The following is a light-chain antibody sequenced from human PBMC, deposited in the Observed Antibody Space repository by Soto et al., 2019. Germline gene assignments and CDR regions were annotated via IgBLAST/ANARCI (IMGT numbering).Light chain of an antibody. CDR1: QSVSSN. CDR2: DAS. J-gene: IGKJ4*01. Sequence: EIVMTQSPATLSVSPGERATLSCRASQSVSSNLALYQQKPGQAPRLFIYDASDRAPGIPARFSGSGSGTDFTLTISSLEPEYFAVYYCQQCSNWPPLTFGGGTKVDIK. CDR3: QQCSNWPPLT. V-gene: IGKV3-11*01.